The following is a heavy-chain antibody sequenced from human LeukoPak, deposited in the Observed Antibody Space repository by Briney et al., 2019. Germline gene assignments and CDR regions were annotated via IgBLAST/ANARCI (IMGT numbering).Heavy chain of an antibody. CDR3: AKSSLVTTPLYYFDY. J-gene: IGHJ4*02. Sequence: GSLRLSCAASGFTFSTYAMSWVRQAPGKGLEWVSVIGGSGGSTYYADSAKGRFTISRDNSKNTLYLQMNSLRAEDTAVYYCAKSSLVTTPLYYFDYWGQGTLVTVSS. V-gene: IGHV3-23*01. CDR1: GFTFSTYA. D-gene: IGHD4-17*01. CDR2: IGGSGGST.